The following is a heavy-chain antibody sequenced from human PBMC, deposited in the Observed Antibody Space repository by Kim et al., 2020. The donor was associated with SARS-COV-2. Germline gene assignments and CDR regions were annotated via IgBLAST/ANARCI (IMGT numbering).Heavy chain of an antibody. D-gene: IGHD3-3*01. Sequence: YADSVKGRFTISRDNPKNTLYLQLTGLRAEDTAVYYCAIVASKLRFLNFEYWGQGTLVTVSP. CDR3: AIVASKLRFLNFEY. J-gene: IGHJ4*02. V-gene: IGHV3-23*01.